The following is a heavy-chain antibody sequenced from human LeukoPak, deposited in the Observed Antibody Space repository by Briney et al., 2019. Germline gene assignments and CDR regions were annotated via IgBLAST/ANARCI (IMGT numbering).Heavy chain of an antibody. Sequence: EASVKVSCKASGYTFTSHHMHWVRQAPGQGLEWMGIINPSGGGTGYVQKFQGRVTMTRDTSTSTVYMELSSLTSEDTAIYYCGSATGTATIDYWGQGTLVTVSS. CDR3: GSATGTATIDY. D-gene: IGHD1-1*01. CDR2: INPSGGGT. V-gene: IGHV1-46*01. CDR1: GYTFTSHH. J-gene: IGHJ4*02.